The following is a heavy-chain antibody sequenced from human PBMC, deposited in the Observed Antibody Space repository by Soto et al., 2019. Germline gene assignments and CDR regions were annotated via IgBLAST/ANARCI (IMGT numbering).Heavy chain of an antibody. CDR2: ISSSGSTI. V-gene: IGHV3-48*03. CDR1: GFTFSSYE. D-gene: IGHD3-3*01. J-gene: IGHJ4*02. Sequence: GGSLRLSCAASGFTFSSYEMNWVRQAPGKGLEWVSYISSSGSTIYYADSVKGRFTISRDNAKNSLYLQMNSLRAEDTAVYYCARNVLRFLEWLPFDYWGQGTLVTVSS. CDR3: ARNVLRFLEWLPFDY.